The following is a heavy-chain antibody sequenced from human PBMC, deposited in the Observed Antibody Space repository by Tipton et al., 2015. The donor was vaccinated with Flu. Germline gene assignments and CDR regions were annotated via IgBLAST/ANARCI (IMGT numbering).Heavy chain of an antibody. Sequence: TLSLTCTVSGYSISSGYYWGWIRQPPGKGLEWIGSIFHGGSTSYNPSLKSRVTISVDTSKNQFSLKLSSLTAADTAVYYCATFYYGSGTQSAFDYWGQGTLITVSS. D-gene: IGHD3-10*01. CDR3: ATFYYGSGTQSAFDY. CDR1: GYSISSGYY. V-gene: IGHV4-38-2*02. CDR2: IFHGGST. J-gene: IGHJ4*02.